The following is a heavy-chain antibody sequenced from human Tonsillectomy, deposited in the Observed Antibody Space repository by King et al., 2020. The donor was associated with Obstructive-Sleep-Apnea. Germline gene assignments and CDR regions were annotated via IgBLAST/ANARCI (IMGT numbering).Heavy chain of an antibody. CDR3: AREGAAAGHWYSDL. CDR2: INTDGSST. Sequence: VQLVESGGGLVQPGGSLRLSCAASGFTFSSYWMHWVRQAPGKGLVWVSRINTDGSSTRYADSVKGRFTISRDNAKNTLYLQMNSLRAEDTAVYYCAREGAAAGHWYSDLWGRGTLVTVSS. D-gene: IGHD6-13*01. CDR1: GFTFSSYW. V-gene: IGHV3-74*01. J-gene: IGHJ2*01.